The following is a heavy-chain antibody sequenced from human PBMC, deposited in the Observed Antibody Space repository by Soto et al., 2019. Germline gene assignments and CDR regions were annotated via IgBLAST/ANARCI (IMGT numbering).Heavy chain of an antibody. CDR3: ASMGYHYGSGSYPLDY. CDR1: GGSISSYY. Sequence: QVQLQESGPGLVKPSETLSLTCTVSGGSISSYYWTWIRQPPGKGLEWIGFMYNSGSTHYNPSLKSRVTISLDTSKNQFSLYLRSVTAADTAVYYCASMGYHYGSGSYPLDYWGQGTLVTVSS. D-gene: IGHD3-10*01. J-gene: IGHJ4*02. V-gene: IGHV4-59*08. CDR2: MYNSGST.